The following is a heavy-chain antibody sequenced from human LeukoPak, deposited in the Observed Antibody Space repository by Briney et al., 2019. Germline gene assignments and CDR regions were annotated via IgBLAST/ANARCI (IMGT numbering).Heavy chain of an antibody. J-gene: IGHJ4*02. CDR1: GFTFSSYW. Sequence: PWGSLRLSCAASGFTFSSYWMSWVRQAPGKGLEWVANIKQDGSEKYYVDSVKGRFTISRDNAKNSLYLQMNSLRAEDTAVYYCARDWNYYDSSGYFHWGQGTLVTVSS. CDR2: IKQDGSEK. CDR3: ARDWNYYDSSGYFH. V-gene: IGHV3-7*01. D-gene: IGHD3-22*01.